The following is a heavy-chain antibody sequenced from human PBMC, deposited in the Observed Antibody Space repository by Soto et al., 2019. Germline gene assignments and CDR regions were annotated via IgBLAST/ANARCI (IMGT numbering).Heavy chain of an antibody. V-gene: IGHV5-10-1*01. D-gene: IGHD6-25*01. Sequence: GESLKISCKGSGYSFTSYWISWVRQMPGKGLEWMGRIDPSDSYTNYSPSFQGHVTISADKSISTAYLQWGSLKASETAMYYCTVNYYSSDETYDYLCGMDVWGQGTKVTVSS. CDR3: TVNYYSSDETYDYLCGMDV. CDR1: GYSFTSYW. J-gene: IGHJ6*02. CDR2: IDPSDSYT.